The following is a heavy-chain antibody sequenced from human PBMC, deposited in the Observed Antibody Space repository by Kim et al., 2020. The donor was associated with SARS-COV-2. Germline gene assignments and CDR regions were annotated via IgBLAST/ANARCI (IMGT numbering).Heavy chain of an antibody. CDR1: GFIFSDYY. D-gene: IGHD1-26*01. V-gene: IGHV3-11*01. J-gene: IGHJ4*02. CDR3: ARGPRYGGSQARY. Sequence: GGSLRLSCAASGFIFSDYYMTWIRQAPGKRLDWVSYISSSGSTIYYADSVKGRFTISRDNARNSLYLQMNILRAEDTAVYYCARGPRYGGSQARYWGQGTLVTVSS. CDR2: ISSSGSTI.